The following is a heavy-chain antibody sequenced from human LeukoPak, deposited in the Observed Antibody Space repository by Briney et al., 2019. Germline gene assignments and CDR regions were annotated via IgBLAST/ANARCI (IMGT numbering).Heavy chain of an antibody. J-gene: IGHJ4*02. CDR1: GGSITSVSYS. CDR2: IYSSGST. D-gene: IGHD3-10*01. V-gene: IGHV4-61*02. Sequence: PSETLSLTCTVSGGSITSVSYSWSWIRQPAGKGLEWIGRIYSSGSTNYNPSLKSRVTISVDTSKKQFSLKLNSVTAADTAVYYCARMYYSGYYFDYWGQGTLVTVSS. CDR3: ARMYYSGYYFDY.